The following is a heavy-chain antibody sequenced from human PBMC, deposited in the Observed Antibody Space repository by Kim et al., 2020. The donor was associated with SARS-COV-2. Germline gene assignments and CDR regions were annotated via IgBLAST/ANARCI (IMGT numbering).Heavy chain of an antibody. D-gene: IGHD5-18*01. Sequence: GGSLRLSCAASGFTFSSYAMHWVRQAPGKGLEWVAVISYDGRNKYYADSVKGRFTISRDNSKNTLYLQMNSLRAEDTAVYYCARDYGRGYSYGYFDYWGQGTLVTVSS. CDR3: ARDYGRGYSYGYFDY. J-gene: IGHJ4*02. CDR1: GFTFSSYA. CDR2: ISYDGRNK. V-gene: IGHV3-30*04.